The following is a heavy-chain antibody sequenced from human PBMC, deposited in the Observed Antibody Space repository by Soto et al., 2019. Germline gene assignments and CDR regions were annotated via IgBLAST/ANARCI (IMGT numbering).Heavy chain of an antibody. CDR2: ISYDGSNK. D-gene: IGHD3-22*01. J-gene: IGHJ4*02. CDR1: GFTFSSYA. V-gene: IGHV3-30-3*01. CDR3: ARVTMIVVGPIDY. Sequence: GGSLRLSCAASGFTFSSYAMHWVRQAPGKGLEWVAVISYDGSNKYYADSVKGRFTISRDNSKNTLYLQMNSLRAEDTAVYYCARVTMIVVGPIDYWGQGTMVTVYS.